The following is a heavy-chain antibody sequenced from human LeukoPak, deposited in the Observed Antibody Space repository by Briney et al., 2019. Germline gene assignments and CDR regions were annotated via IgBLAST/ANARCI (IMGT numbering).Heavy chain of an antibody. CDR3: ARGGITTWLDP. Sequence: GGSLRPSCAASGFTFSSYSMSWVRQAPEKGLEWVSTVRSDGGDTKYADSVKGRFTISRDNSKNTLYLEMNSLRAEDTAVYYCARGGITTWLDPWGQGTLVTVSS. V-gene: IGHV3-23*01. CDR1: GFTFSSYS. J-gene: IGHJ5*02. D-gene: IGHD3-10*01. CDR2: VRSDGGDT.